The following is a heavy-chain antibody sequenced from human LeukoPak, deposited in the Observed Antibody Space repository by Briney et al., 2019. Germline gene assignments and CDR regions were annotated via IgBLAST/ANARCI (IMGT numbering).Heavy chain of an antibody. Sequence: TGGSLRLSCTASGFTFSDYGMHWVRQAPGKGLEWVAIIWYDGYNKYYADSVRGRFTVSRDNSKNTVYVQMNNLRAEDTAVYYCARDRDRAGFYFDYWGQGTLVSVSS. CDR1: GFTFSDYG. D-gene: IGHD6-19*01. CDR3: ARDRDRAGFYFDY. CDR2: IWYDGYNK. V-gene: IGHV3-33*01. J-gene: IGHJ4*02.